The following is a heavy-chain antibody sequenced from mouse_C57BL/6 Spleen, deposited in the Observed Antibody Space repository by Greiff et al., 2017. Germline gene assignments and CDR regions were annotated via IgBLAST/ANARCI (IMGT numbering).Heavy chain of an antibody. V-gene: IGHV1-82*01. CDR2: IYPGDGDT. J-gene: IGHJ2*01. CDR3: ARLDYGSRGYFDD. D-gene: IGHD1-1*01. Sequence: VKLQQSGPELVKPGASVKISCKASGYAFSSSWMNWVKQRPGKGLEWIGRIYPGDGDTNYNGKFKGKATLTADKSSSTAYMQLSSLTSEDSAVYFCARLDYGSRGYFDDWGQGTTLTVSS. CDR1: GYAFSSSW.